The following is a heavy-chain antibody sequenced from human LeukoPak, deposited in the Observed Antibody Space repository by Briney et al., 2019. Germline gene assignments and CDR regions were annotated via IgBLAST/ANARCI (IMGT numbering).Heavy chain of an antibody. CDR2: INHSGST. D-gene: IGHD2-2*02. CDR1: GGSFSGYY. Sequence: SETLSLTCAVYGGSFSGYYWSWIRQPPGKGLEWIGEINHSGSTNYNPSLKSRVTISVDTSKNQFSLKLSSVTAADTAVYYCARCARCSSTSCYTVVYYYYGMDVWGQGTTVTVSS. V-gene: IGHV4-34*01. CDR3: ARCARCSSTSCYTVVYYYYGMDV. J-gene: IGHJ6*02.